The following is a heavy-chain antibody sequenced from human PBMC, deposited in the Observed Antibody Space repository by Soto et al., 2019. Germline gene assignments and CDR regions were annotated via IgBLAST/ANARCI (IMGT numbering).Heavy chain of an antibody. Sequence: GGSLRLSCAASGFTFSSYEMNWVRQAPGKGLEWVSYISSSGSTIYYADSVKGRFTISRDNAKNSLYLQMNSLRAEDTAVYYCARDHPLAGDRGGIDYWGQGTLVTVSS. D-gene: IGHD6-19*01. CDR3: ARDHPLAGDRGGIDY. CDR1: GFTFSSYE. CDR2: ISSSGSTI. J-gene: IGHJ4*02. V-gene: IGHV3-48*03.